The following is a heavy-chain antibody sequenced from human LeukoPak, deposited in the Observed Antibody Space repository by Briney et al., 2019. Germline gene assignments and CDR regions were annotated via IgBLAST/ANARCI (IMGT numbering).Heavy chain of an antibody. CDR3: VRDVWGDRDSYFDY. CDR2: INTDGRST. CDR1: GFTFSSSW. Sequence: PGGSLRLSCAAPGFTFSSSWMHWVRQAPGKGLVWVSRINTDGRSTSYGDSVKGRFTISRDNAKNTLYMQMNSLRAEDTAVYYCVRDVWGDRDSYFDYWGQGALVTVST. J-gene: IGHJ4*02. V-gene: IGHV3-74*01. D-gene: IGHD2-21*01.